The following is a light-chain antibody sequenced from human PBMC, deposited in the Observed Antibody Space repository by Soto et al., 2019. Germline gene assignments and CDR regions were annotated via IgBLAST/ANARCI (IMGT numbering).Light chain of an antibody. CDR3: CSYAGANTYV. Sequence: QSALTQPASVSGSPGQSITISCTGTSNDVGGYNLVSWYQHHPGKAPKLLIHEGSKRPSGISYRFSGYKSGNTASLTISGLQAEDEADYYCCSYAGANTYVFGTGTKVTVL. V-gene: IGLV2-23*01. J-gene: IGLJ1*01. CDR1: SNDVGGYNL. CDR2: EGS.